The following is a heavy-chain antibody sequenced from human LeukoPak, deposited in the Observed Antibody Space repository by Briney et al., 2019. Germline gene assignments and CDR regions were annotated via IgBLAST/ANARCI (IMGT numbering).Heavy chain of an antibody. J-gene: IGHJ4*02. V-gene: IGHV1-69*05. CDR1: GGTFSSYA. Sequence: SVKVSCKASGGTFSSYAISWVRQAPGQGLEWMGRIIPIFGTANYAQKFQGRVTITTGESTSTACMELSSLRSEDTAVYYCASTVFGVVTVIDYWGQGTLVTVSS. CDR3: ASTVFGVVTVIDY. CDR2: IIPIFGTA. D-gene: IGHD3-3*01.